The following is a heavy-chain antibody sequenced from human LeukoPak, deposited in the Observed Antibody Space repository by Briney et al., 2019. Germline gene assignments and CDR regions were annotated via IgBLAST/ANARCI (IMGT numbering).Heavy chain of an antibody. CDR1: GGSISSYY. V-gene: IGHV4-59*12. CDR3: ATAGAYQGRRVPWYFDL. CDR2: IYHSGST. J-gene: IGHJ2*01. D-gene: IGHD6-19*01. Sequence: SETLSLTCTISGGSISSYYWSWIRQPPGKGLEWIGYIYHSGSTYYNPSLKSRVTISVDRSKNQFSLKLSSVTAADTAVYYCATAGAYQGRRVPWYFDLWGRGTLVTVSS.